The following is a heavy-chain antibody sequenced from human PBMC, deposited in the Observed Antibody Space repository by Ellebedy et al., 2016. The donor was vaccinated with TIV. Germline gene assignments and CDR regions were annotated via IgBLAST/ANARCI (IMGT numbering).Heavy chain of an antibody. Sequence: SGPTLVKPTQTLTLTCTFSGFSLSPSGMCVGWLRQPTGKALEWLARIDWDDDKYYSTSLKTRLTIYKDTSKNQVVFTMTNMSPVDTATYYCARIQVEMDWGFDYWGQGTLVTVSS. CDR2: IDWDDDK. J-gene: IGHJ4*02. D-gene: IGHD5-24*01. CDR3: ARIQVEMDWGFDY. V-gene: IGHV2-70*11. CDR1: GFSLSPSGMC.